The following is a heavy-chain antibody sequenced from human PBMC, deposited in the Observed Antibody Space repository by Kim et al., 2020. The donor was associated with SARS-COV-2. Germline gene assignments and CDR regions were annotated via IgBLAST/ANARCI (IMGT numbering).Heavy chain of an antibody. J-gene: IGHJ3*02. Sequence: GGSLRLSCAASGFTFSSYAMSWVRKAPGKGLEWVSSVTGTGSKTYYADSVRGRFTISRDNSKNALYVQMNSLRAEETALYYCARQREYDFDMWGQGTMV. CDR3: ARQREYDFDM. V-gene: IGHV3-23*01. CDR1: GFTFSSYA. D-gene: IGHD3-10*01. CDR2: VTGTGSKT.